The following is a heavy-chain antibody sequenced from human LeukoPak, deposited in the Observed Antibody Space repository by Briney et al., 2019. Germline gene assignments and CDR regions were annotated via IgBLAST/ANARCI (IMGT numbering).Heavy chain of an antibody. V-gene: IGHV1-69*05. J-gene: IGHJ4*02. CDR1: GGTFSSYA. Sequence: ASVKVSCKASGGTFSSYAISWVRQVPGQGLEWMGGIIPIFGTANYAQKFQGRVTITTDESTSTAYMELSSLRSEDTAVYYCASPWGFGETGWGQGTLVTVSS. D-gene: IGHD3-10*01. CDR2: IIPIFGTA. CDR3: ASPWGFGETG.